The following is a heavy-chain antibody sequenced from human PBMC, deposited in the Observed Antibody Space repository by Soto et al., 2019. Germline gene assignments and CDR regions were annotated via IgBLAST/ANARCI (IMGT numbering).Heavy chain of an antibody. CDR1: GGSFSGYY. CDR3: ARARGYSGYDQYYFDY. J-gene: IGHJ4*02. CDR2: INHSGST. D-gene: IGHD5-12*01. Sequence: PSETLSLTCAVYGGSFSGYYWSWIRQPPGKGLEWIGEINHSGSTNYNPSPKSRVTISVDTSKNQFSLKLSSVTAADTAVYYCARARGYSGYDQYYFDYWGQGTLVTVSS. V-gene: IGHV4-34*01.